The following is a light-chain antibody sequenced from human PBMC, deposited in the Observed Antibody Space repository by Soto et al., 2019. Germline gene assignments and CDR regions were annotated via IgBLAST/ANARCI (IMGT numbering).Light chain of an antibody. CDR2: EGS. Sequence: QSVLTQPASVSGAPGQSITISCTGTSSDVGSYNLVSWYQQHPGKAPKLMIYEGSKRPSGVSNRFSGSKSGNTASLTISGLQAEDEADYSCCSYAGSSTFEVFGGGTKLTVL. J-gene: IGLJ2*01. CDR3: CSYAGSSTFEV. CDR1: SSDVGSYNL. V-gene: IGLV2-23*03.